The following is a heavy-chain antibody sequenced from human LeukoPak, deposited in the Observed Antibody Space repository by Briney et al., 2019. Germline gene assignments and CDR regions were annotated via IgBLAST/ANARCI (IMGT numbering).Heavy chain of an antibody. D-gene: IGHD1-26*01. CDR1: GYTFTDYY. J-gene: IGHJ4*02. V-gene: IGHV1-2*02. CDR2: IKPNSGGT. Sequence: VASVKVSCKASGYTFTDYYIQWVRQAPGQGLERMGWIKPNSGGTNYAQKFQGRVTMTRDTSISTAYMELSRLESDDTAVYYCARDGSGTYYGDYWGQGTLVTVSS. CDR3: ARDGSGTYYGDY.